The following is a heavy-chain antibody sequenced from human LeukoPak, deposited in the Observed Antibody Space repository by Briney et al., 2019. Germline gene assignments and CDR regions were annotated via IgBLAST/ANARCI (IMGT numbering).Heavy chain of an antibody. CDR2: ISSSSTI. CDR3: ARDPRFLEWLLSFDY. V-gene: IGHV3-48*01. J-gene: IGHJ4*02. CDR1: GFTFSSYS. D-gene: IGHD3-3*01. Sequence: QTGGSLRLSCAASGFTFSSYSMNWVRQAPGKGLEWVSYISSSSTIYYADSVKGRFTISRDNAKNSLYLQMNSLRAEDTAVYYCARDPRFLEWLLSFDYWGQGTLVTVSS.